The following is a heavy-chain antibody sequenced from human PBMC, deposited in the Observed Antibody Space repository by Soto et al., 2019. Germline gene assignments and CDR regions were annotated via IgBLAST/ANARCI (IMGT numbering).Heavy chain of an antibody. V-gene: IGHV3-23*01. D-gene: IGHD2-15*01. CDR2: ISGSGGSP. CDR1: GFSFSSYA. CDR3: AKDQVHGYCSSGNCLAAFDI. J-gene: IGHJ3*02. Sequence: PGGSLRLSCAASGFSFSSYAMAWVRQAPGKGLEWVSAISGSGGSPYYADSVKGRFTISRDNSKNTLYLQVNSLRAEDTAVYYCAKDQVHGYCSSGNCLAAFDIWGQGTMVTVSS.